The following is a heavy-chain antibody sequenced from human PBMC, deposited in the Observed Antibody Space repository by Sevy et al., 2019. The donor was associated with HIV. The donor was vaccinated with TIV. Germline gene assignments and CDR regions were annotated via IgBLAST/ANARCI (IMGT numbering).Heavy chain of an antibody. CDR2: IGGNGATT. Sequence: GGSLRLSCAASGFTFRSYSMSWVRQAPGKGLEWVSVIGGNGATTYYADSVKGRFTISRDNSKNTLCLQMNSLRADDTAIYYCAKRLSVSGPYDYWGQGTLVTVSS. CDR3: AKRLSVSGPYDY. V-gene: IGHV3-23*01. CDR1: GFTFRSYS. D-gene: IGHD1-26*01. J-gene: IGHJ4*02.